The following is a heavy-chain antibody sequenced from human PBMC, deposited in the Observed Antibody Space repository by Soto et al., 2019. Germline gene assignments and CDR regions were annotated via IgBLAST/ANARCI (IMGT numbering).Heavy chain of an antibody. V-gene: IGHV3-33*01. D-gene: IGHD5-18*01. J-gene: IGHJ6*03. CDR2: IWYDGSNK. Sequence: QVQLVESGGGVVQPGRSLRLSCAASGFTFSSYGMHWVCRAPGKGLEWVAVIWYDGSNKYYADSVKGRFTISRDNSKNTLYLQMNSLRAEDTAVYYCARGYSYGFNYYYYMDVWGKGTTVTVSS. CDR3: ARGYSYGFNYYYYMDV. CDR1: GFTFSSYG.